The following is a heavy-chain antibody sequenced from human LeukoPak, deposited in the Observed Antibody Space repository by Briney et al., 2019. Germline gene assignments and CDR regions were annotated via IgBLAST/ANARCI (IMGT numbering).Heavy chain of an antibody. CDR1: GVSINSHY. CDR2: IYGSGRT. V-gene: IGHV4-4*09. Sequence: PSETLSLTCTVSGVSINSHYLNWIRQPPGKGLEWIGYIYGSGRTNYNPSLKSRVTMSVDTSKSQFSLKLSSVTAADTAVYYCVVSPYQDFLDYWGQGPLVTVSS. CDR3: VVSPYQDFLDY. J-gene: IGHJ4*02.